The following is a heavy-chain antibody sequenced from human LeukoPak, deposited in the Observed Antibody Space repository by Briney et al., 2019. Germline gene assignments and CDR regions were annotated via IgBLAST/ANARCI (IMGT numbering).Heavy chain of an antibody. CDR2: IYPGDSDT. D-gene: IGHD5-12*01. J-gene: IGHJ6*03. CDR3: ARLGAVATTAYYMDV. Sequence: GESLKISCKGSGYSFTSYWIGWVRQMPGKGLEWMGIIYPGDSDTRYSPSFQGQVTISADKSISTAYLQWSSLKASDTAMYYCARLGAVATTAYYMDVWGKGTTVTVSS. CDR1: GYSFTSYW. V-gene: IGHV5-51*01.